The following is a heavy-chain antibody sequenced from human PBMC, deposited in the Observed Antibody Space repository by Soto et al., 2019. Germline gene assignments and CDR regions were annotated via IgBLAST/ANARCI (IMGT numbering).Heavy chain of an antibody. V-gene: IGHV4-30-4*01. CDR3: ARAINYYDSSGYYFADAFDI. Sequence: QVQLQESGPGLVKPSQTLSLTCTVSGGSISSGDYYWSWIRQPPGKGLEWIGYIYYSGSTYYNPSLKSRVTISVDTSKNQFSLKLSSVTAADTAVYYCARAINYYDSSGYYFADAFDIWGQGTMVTVSS. CDR1: GGSISSGDYY. J-gene: IGHJ3*02. D-gene: IGHD3-22*01. CDR2: IYYSGST.